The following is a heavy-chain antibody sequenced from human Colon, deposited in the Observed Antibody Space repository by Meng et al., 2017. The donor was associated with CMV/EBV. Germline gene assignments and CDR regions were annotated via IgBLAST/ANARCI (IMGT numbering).Heavy chain of an antibody. J-gene: IGHJ4*02. CDR1: GFIFSGSA. CDR2: IRTRPNGYAT. D-gene: IGHD6-19*01. Sequence: GESLKISCAASGFIFSGSAMHWVRQASGKGLEWVGRIRTRPNGYATAYAASVEGRFTISRDDSENTACLQMNSLRTEDTAVYYCAVLAVAEPVSYWGQGTLVTVSS. CDR3: AVLAVAEPVSY. V-gene: IGHV3-73*01.